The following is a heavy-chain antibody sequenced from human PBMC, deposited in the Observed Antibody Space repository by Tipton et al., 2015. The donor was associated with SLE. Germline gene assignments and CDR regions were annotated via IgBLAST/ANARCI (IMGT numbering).Heavy chain of an antibody. D-gene: IGHD6-6*01. CDR2: INQDGSEK. J-gene: IGHJ6*02. Sequence: SLRLSCAASGFTFSDFWMYWVRQAPGKGLEWVANINQDGSEKYYVDSVKGRFTISRDNAKNSLYLQMNSLRAEDTAVYYCARQEYSSSFYYYGMDVWGQGTTVTVSS. CDR1: GFTFSDFW. CDR3: ARQEYSSSFYYYGMDV. V-gene: IGHV3-7*01.